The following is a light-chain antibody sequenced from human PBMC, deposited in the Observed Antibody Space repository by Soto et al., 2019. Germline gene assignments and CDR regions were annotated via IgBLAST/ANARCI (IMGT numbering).Light chain of an antibody. V-gene: IGKV3-20*01. CDR3: QQYDSSVT. CDR1: QSVSSTF. J-gene: IGKJ4*01. CDR2: GAS. Sequence: SPGERATLSCRASQSVSSTFLAWYQQKAGQAPRLVIYGASTRATGIPDRFSGGGSGTDFTLTISRLEPEDFAVYYCQQYDSSVTFXGGTKVDIK.